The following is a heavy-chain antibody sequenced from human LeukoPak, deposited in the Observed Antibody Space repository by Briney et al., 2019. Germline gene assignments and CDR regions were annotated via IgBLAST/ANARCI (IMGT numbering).Heavy chain of an antibody. V-gene: IGHV1-24*01. Sequence: ASVKVSCKGSGYTLTELSMHWVRQAPGEALEWMGGFDPEHGETIYAQKFQGRVTMTEDTSTDTAYMELSSLRSEDTAVYYCARGGTGNLLGLDWGQGTLVTVSS. CDR1: GYTLTELS. J-gene: IGHJ4*02. D-gene: IGHD1-1*01. CDR2: FDPEHGET. CDR3: ARGGTGNLLGLD.